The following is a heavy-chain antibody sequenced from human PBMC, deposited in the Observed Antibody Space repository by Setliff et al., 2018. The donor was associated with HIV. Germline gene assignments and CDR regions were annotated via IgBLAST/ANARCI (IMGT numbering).Heavy chain of an antibody. V-gene: IGHV4-4*09. CDR1: GDSISSYS. Sequence: SETLSLTCTVSGDSISSYSWNWIRQSPGGGLEWIGFIFSSGSTKYNPSFQSRVTMSIDTSKNQFSLRLTSVTAADTAVYYCARRIDDSGSFPDKNWFDTWGQGSLVTVS. D-gene: IGHD3-10*01. J-gene: IGHJ5*02. CDR2: IFSSGST. CDR3: ARRIDDSGSFPDKNWFDT.